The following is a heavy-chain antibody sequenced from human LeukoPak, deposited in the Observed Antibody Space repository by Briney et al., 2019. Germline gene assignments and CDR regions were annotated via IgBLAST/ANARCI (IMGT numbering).Heavy chain of an antibody. CDR2: IYSGGST. J-gene: IGHJ6*02. D-gene: IGHD3-9*01. CDR3: ARDNTYYDILTGYYYYYGMDV. Sequence: GGSLRLSCAASGFTVSSNYMSWVRQAPGKGLEWVSVIYSGGSTYYADSVKGRFTISGDNSKNTLYLQMNSLRAEDTAVYYCARDNTYYDILTGYYYYYGMDVWGQGTTVTVSS. CDR1: GFTVSSNY. V-gene: IGHV3-66*01.